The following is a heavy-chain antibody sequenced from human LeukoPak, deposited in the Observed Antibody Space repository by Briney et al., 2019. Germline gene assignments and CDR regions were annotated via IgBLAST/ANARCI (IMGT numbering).Heavy chain of an antibody. J-gene: IGHJ3*01. D-gene: IGHD1-14*01. Sequence: GGSLRLSCAASGVTLNSYLMSWVRQAPGRGREWVANIKKDGSEESYLDSVKGRFTVSRDNAKNSLFLQMNSLRGEDTAVYYCARSNPNRNALDLWGQGTMVTISS. V-gene: IGHV3-7*01. CDR3: ARSNPNRNALDL. CDR1: GVTLNSYL. CDR2: IKKDGSEE.